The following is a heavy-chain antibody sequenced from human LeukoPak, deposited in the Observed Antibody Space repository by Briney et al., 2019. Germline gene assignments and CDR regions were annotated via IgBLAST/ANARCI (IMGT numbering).Heavy chain of an antibody. CDR1: GGSISSGSYY. J-gene: IGHJ5*02. V-gene: IGHV4-61*09. D-gene: IGHD3-3*01. CDR3: ARSSRITIFGTSWFDP. Sequence: SETLSLTCTVSGGSISSGSYYWSWIRQPAGTGLEWIGHIYTSGSTNYNPSLKSRVTISVDTSKNQFSLKLSSVTAADTAVYYCARSSRITIFGTSWFDPWGQGTLVTVSS. CDR2: IYTSGST.